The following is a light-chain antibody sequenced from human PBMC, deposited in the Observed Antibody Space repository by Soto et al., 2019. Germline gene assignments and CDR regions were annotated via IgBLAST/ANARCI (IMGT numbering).Light chain of an antibody. J-gene: IGKJ1*01. Sequence: EIVMTQSPATLSVSPGERATLSCRASQSIKNDVAWYQHKPGQAPRLLIYGASARATGVPDRFSGSGSGTEFTLTISSLQSEDFAVYFCQHYLNWPWTFGQGTKVESK. CDR1: QSIKND. CDR3: QHYLNWPWT. CDR2: GAS. V-gene: IGKV3-15*01.